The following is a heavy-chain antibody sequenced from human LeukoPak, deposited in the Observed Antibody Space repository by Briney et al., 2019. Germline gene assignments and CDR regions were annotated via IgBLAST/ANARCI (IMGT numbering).Heavy chain of an antibody. D-gene: IGHD4-17*01. CDR3: TRAMTTVTTEDY. Sequence: PGGSLRLSCAASGFTFSSYWMTWVRQAPGKGLEWVGRIRSKANSYATAYAASVKGRFTISRDDSKNTAYLQMNSLKTEDTAVYYCTRAMTTVTTEDYWGQGTLVTVSS. V-gene: IGHV3-73*01. CDR1: GFTFSSYW. J-gene: IGHJ4*02. CDR2: IRSKANSYAT.